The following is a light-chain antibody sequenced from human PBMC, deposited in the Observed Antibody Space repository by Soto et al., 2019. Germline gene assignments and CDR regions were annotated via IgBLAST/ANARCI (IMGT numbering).Light chain of an antibody. CDR2: GAS. V-gene: IGKV3-15*01. Sequence: EIVMMQSPATLSVSPGERATLSCRASQSVRSNLAWYQQKPGQTPRLLIYGASTRATGIPARFSGSGSGTEFTLTISSLQSEDFAVYYCQQYKNWPTITFGQGTRLEIK. CDR1: QSVRSN. J-gene: IGKJ5*01. CDR3: QQYKNWPTIT.